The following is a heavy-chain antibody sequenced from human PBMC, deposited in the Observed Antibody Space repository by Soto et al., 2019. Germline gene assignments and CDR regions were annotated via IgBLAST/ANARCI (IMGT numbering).Heavy chain of an antibody. CDR3: ARAGQYCSGGSCYKGYFCY. J-gene: IGHJ4*02. CDR1: GFTFSSSW. V-gene: IGHV3-74*01. D-gene: IGHD2-15*01. Sequence: PGGSLRLSCAASGFTFSSSWMHWVRQGPGKGLVWVSRINTDGSSTSYADSVKGRFTISRDNTKNTLYLHMNSLSAEDTAVYYCARAGQYCSGGSCYKGYFCYWGQGTLVTVSS. CDR2: INTDGSST.